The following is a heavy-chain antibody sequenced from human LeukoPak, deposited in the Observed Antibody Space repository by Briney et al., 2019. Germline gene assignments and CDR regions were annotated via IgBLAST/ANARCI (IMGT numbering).Heavy chain of an antibody. Sequence: SETLSLTCTVSGGSLSSSSYYWGWIRQPPGKGLDWIGSIYYSGSTYYNPSLKSRVTISVDTSKNQFSLKLSSVTGAVTAVYYCARPDSQQRWQTNDFWSGYYRDWGQGTLVTVSS. CDR2: IYYSGST. D-gene: IGHD3-3*01. V-gene: IGHV4-39*01. CDR1: GGSLSSSSYY. J-gene: IGHJ4*02. CDR3: ARPDSQQRWQTNDFWSGYYRD.